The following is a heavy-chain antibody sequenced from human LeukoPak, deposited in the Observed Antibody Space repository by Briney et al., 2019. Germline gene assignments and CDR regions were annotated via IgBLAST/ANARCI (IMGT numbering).Heavy chain of an antibody. Sequence: GGSLRLSCAASGFTFSSYWMSWVRQAPGKGLEWVANIKQDGSGKYYVDSVKGRFTISRDNAKNSLYLQMNSLRAEDTAVYYCARDVYYYDSRYYYYMDVWGKGTTVTVSS. V-gene: IGHV3-7*01. CDR1: GFTFSSYW. D-gene: IGHD3-22*01. CDR2: IKQDGSGK. J-gene: IGHJ6*03. CDR3: ARDVYYYDSRYYYYMDV.